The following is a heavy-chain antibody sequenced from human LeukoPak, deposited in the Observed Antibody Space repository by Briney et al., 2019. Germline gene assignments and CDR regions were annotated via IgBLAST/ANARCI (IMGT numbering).Heavy chain of an antibody. CDR2: LKNNGTTT. D-gene: IGHD6-13*01. Sequence: RSGGSLRLSCAASGFTFSSYWMHWVRQAPGKGLVWVSRLKNNGTTTRYADSVKGRFTISRDNAKNSLYLQMNSLRAEDTALYYCATQGVTQRLYSSSWYAAYWGQGTLVTVSS. CDR1: GFTFSSYW. V-gene: IGHV3-74*01. CDR3: ATQGVTQRLYSSSWYAAY. J-gene: IGHJ4*02.